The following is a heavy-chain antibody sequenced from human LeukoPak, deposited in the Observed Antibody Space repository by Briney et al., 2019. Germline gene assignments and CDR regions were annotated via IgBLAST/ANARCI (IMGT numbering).Heavy chain of an antibody. CDR1: GFTFSSYA. V-gene: IGHV3-23*01. J-gene: IGHJ4*02. CDR3: AKYPYYDSSGYYPYYFDY. CDR2: ISGSGGST. D-gene: IGHD3-22*01. Sequence: QPGASLRLSCAASGFTFSSYAMSWVRQAPGKGLEWVSAISGSGGSTYYADSVKGRFTISRDNSKITLYLQMNSLRAEDTAVYYCAKYPYYDSSGYYPYYFDYWGQGTLVTVSS.